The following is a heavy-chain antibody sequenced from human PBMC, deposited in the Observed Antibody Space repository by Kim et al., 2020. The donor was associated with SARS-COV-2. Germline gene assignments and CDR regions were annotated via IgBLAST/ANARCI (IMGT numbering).Heavy chain of an antibody. CDR3: AKAPGYSYGYRGDFCFDY. J-gene: IGHJ4*02. CDR2: ISGSGGST. Sequence: GGSLRLSCAASGFTFSSYAMSWVRQAPGKGLEWVSAISGSGGSTYYADSVKGRFTISRDNSKNTLYLQMNSLRAEDTAVYYCAKAPGYSYGYRGDFCFDYWGQGTLVTVSS. V-gene: IGHV3-23*01. CDR1: GFTFSSYA. D-gene: IGHD5-18*01.